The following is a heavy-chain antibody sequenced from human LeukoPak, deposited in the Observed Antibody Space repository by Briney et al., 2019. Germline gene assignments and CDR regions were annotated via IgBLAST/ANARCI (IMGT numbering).Heavy chain of an antibody. Sequence: PGGSLRLSCAASGLSFSSYGMHWVRQAPGKGLEWVAVIWYDGSNKYYADSVKGRFTISRDNSKNTLYLQMNSLRAEDTAVYYCARGWGDYDILTGIGYWGQGTLVTVSS. CDR1: GLSFSSYG. V-gene: IGHV3-33*01. D-gene: IGHD3-9*01. J-gene: IGHJ4*02. CDR2: IWYDGSNK. CDR3: ARGWGDYDILTGIGY.